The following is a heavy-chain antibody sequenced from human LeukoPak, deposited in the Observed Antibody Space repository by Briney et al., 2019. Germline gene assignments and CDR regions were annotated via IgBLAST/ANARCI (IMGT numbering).Heavy chain of an antibody. Sequence: SQTLSLTCAISGDSVSSKSAVWNWIRQSPLRGLEWLGRTYYRSKWYNDYAVSVKSRITINPDTSKNQFSPQLNSVTPEDTAVYYCARVGPPYGSHNWFDPWGQGTLVTVSS. V-gene: IGHV6-1*01. CDR3: ARVGPPYGSHNWFDP. D-gene: IGHD1-26*01. CDR2: TYYRSKWYN. J-gene: IGHJ5*02. CDR1: GDSVSSKSAV.